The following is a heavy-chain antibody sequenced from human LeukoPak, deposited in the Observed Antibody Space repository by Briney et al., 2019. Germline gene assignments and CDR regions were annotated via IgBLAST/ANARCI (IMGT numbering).Heavy chain of an antibody. CDR2: ISSNGGST. D-gene: IGHD2-2*01. CDR1: GFTFSSYA. J-gene: IGHJ4*02. Sequence: PGGSLRLSCSASGFTFSSYAMLWVRQAPGKGLEYVSTISSNGGSTYYTDSVKGRFTISRDNSKNPLYLQMSSLRAEDTAVYYCVRGGCASTSCYDGWGQGTLVTVSS. V-gene: IGHV3-64D*06. CDR3: VRGGCASTSCYDG.